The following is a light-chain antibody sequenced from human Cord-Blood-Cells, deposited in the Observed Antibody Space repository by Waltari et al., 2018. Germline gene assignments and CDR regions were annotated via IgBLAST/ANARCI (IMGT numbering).Light chain of an antibody. CDR2: ASS. Sequence: DIQLTQSPSFLSASVGDRVTITCRASHGISSYLAWYQQKQGKAPKLLIYASSTLQSGVPSRFSGSGSWTEFTLTISSLQPEDFATYYCQQLNSYLFTFGPGTKVDIK. V-gene: IGKV1-9*01. J-gene: IGKJ3*01. CDR1: HGISSY. CDR3: QQLNSYLFT.